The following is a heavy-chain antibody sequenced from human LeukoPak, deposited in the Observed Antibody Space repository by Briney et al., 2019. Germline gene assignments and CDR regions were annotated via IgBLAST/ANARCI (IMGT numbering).Heavy chain of an antibody. Sequence: GGSLRLSCAASGFTFSSYWMNWVRQAPGKGLVWVSRIASDGSSTTYADSVKGRFSISRDNTKNTLYLQMNSLRVEDTAVYYCARGRPHGNDYWGQGTLVTGSS. CDR2: IASDGSST. V-gene: IGHV3-74*01. J-gene: IGHJ4*02. CDR1: GFTFSSYW. D-gene: IGHD4-23*01. CDR3: ARGRPHGNDY.